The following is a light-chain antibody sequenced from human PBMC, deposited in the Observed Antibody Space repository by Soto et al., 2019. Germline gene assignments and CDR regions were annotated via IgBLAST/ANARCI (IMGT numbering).Light chain of an antibody. Sequence: MMIITPHSPARTLIDSPTLNCKSSQRVLYSSNNNNYIAWYQQKPGQPPKLIIYWASTRESGVPDRFSGSGSGTDFTLTISSLQAEDVAIYYCQQYYDTPSTFGQGTKVDIK. CDR3: QQYYDTPST. CDR1: QRVLYSSNNNNY. J-gene: IGKJ1*01. V-gene: IGKV4-1*01. CDR2: WAS.